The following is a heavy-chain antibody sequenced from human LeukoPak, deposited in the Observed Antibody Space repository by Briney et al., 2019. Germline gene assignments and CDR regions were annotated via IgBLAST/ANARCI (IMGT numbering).Heavy chain of an antibody. CDR1: GGSISSYY. Sequence: SETLSLTCTVSGGSISSYYWSWIRQPPGKGLEWIGYIYTSGSTNYNPSLKSRVTISEDTSKNQFSLKLSSVTAADTAVYYCARQVSSSGYYNWFDPWGQGTLVTVSS. V-gene: IGHV4-4*09. J-gene: IGHJ5*02. D-gene: IGHD3-22*01. CDR2: IYTSGST. CDR3: ARQVSSSGYYNWFDP.